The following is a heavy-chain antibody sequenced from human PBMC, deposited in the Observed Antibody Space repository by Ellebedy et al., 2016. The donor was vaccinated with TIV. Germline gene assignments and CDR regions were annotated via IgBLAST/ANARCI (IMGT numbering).Heavy chain of an antibody. CDR1: GGSISSYY. CDR3: ARHVGWELPYFDC. CDR2: IYNSGST. V-gene: IGHV4-59*08. Sequence: SETLSLTCTVSGGSISSYYWSWIRQPPGKGLEWIGYIYNSGSTKYNPSLKSRVTISVDTSKNQFPLKLSSVTAADTAVYYCARHVGWELPYFDCWGQGTLVTVSS. J-gene: IGHJ4*02. D-gene: IGHD1-26*01.